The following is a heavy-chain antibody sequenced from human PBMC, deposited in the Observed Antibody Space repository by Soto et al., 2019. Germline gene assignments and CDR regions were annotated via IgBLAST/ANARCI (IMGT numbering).Heavy chain of an antibody. D-gene: IGHD2-8*02. Sequence: EAQLLESGGGLVQPGGSLRLSCVASGFTFSTYAMSWVRQAPGKGLEWVSALTPSGGETYYADSVKGRFTISRDNSMNALCLQMNSLRIEDTALYYCAHPRGYCVFDAYDIWGQGTMVTVSS. CDR3: AHPRGYCVFDAYDI. CDR1: GFTFSTYA. V-gene: IGHV3-23*01. CDR2: LTPSGGET. J-gene: IGHJ3*02.